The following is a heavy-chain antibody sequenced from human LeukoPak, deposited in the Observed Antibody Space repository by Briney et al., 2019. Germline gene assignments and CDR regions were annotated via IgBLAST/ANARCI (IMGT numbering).Heavy chain of an antibody. V-gene: IGHV4-30-4*01. J-gene: IGHJ5*02. Sequence: SETLSLTCTVSGGSISSGDYYWSWIRQPPGKGLEWIGYIYYIGSTYYNSSLKSRVTISVDTSKNQFSLKLSSVTAADTAVYYCARYDSGSYHYSWFDPWGQGTLVTVSS. CDR3: ARYDSGSYHYSWFDP. D-gene: IGHD3-10*01. CDR2: IYYIGST. CDR1: GGSISSGDYY.